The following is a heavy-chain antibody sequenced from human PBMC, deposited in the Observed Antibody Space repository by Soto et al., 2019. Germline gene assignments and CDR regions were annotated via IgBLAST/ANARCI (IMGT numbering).Heavy chain of an antibody. Sequence: SETLSLTCTVAGGSISSSSFHWGWIRQPPGKGLEWIGSIYYSGSTYYSPSLKSRVTISVDTSKNQFSLKLSSVTAADTAVYYCARDWDGYNNWFDPWGQGTLVT. V-gene: IGHV4-39*07. CDR2: IYYSGST. D-gene: IGHD5-12*01. CDR1: GGSISSSSFH. CDR3: ARDWDGYNNWFDP. J-gene: IGHJ5*02.